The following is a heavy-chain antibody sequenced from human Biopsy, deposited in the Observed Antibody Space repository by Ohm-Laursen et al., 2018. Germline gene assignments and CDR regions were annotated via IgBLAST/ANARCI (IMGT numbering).Heavy chain of an antibody. Sequence: SSVKVSCKASGGTFSNYAITWVRQAPGQGLEWMGRIIPLLDIPTYAQRFKGRVTITADKSTNTAYMELISLRFEDTAVYYCARDGTNSGPPSYWFDPWGQGTLVTVSS. V-gene: IGHV1-69*04. J-gene: IGHJ5*02. CDR3: ARDGTNSGPPSYWFDP. CDR2: IIPLLDIP. CDR1: GGTFSNYA. D-gene: IGHD7-27*01.